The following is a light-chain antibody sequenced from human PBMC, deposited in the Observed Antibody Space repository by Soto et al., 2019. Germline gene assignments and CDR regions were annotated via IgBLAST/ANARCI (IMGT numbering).Light chain of an antibody. CDR2: KAS. V-gene: IGKV1-5*03. CDR3: QQHSNYPLT. CDR1: HHIDAW. J-gene: IGKJ4*01. Sequence: IQMTQSPSTLSASVGDRVTITCRASHHIDAWLAWYQQKPGKAPKVLIYKASILESGVPSRFSGSGSGTEFTLTISSLQPDDSATYYCQQHSNYPLTFGGGIKVEIK.